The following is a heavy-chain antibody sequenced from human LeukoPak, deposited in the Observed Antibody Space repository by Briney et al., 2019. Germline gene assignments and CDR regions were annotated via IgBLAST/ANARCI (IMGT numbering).Heavy chain of an antibody. J-gene: IGHJ4*02. CDR2: INADGSST. D-gene: IGHD4-17*01. Sequence: GGSLRLSCAASGFTFGSYSMHWVRQAPGKGLMWVSRINADGSSTVHADYVKGRFTISRDNAKNTLYLQMNSLRAEDTAVYYCARGSNGVVVYWGQGTLVTVSS. V-gene: IGHV3-74*01. CDR3: ARGSNGVVVY. CDR1: GFTFGSYS.